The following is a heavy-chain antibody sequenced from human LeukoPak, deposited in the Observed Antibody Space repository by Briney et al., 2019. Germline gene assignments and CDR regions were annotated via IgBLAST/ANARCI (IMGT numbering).Heavy chain of an antibody. D-gene: IGHD2-2*01. V-gene: IGHV4-34*01. J-gene: IGHJ5*02. CDR2: INHSGST. CDR3: ARARQYQLLST. CDR1: GGSFSGYY. Sequence: SETLSLTCAVYGGSFSGYYWSWIRQPPGKGLEWIGEINHSGSTNYNPTLKSRVTISVDTSKNQFSLKLSSVTAADTAVYYCARARQYQLLSTWGQGTLVTVSS.